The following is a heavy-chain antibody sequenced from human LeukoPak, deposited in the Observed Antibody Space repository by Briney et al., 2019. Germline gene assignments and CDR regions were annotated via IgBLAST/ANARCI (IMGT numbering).Heavy chain of an antibody. CDR1: GGSISSSSYY. J-gene: IGHJ4*02. D-gene: IGHD5-24*01. CDR3: ARRGWDGYNKGSFDY. CDR2: IYYSGST. Sequence: SETLSLTCTVSGGSISSSSYYWGWIRQPPGKGLEWIVSIYYSGSTYYNPSLKSRVTISVDTSKNQFSLKLSSVTATDTAVYYCARRGWDGYNKGSFDYWGQGTLVTVSS. V-gene: IGHV4-39*01.